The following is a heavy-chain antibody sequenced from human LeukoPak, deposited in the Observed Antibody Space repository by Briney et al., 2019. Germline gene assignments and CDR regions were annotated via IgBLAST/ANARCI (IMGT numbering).Heavy chain of an antibody. CDR1: GFTFDDYG. J-gene: IGHJ4*02. D-gene: IGHD3-22*01. Sequence: PGESLRLSCAASGFTFDDYGMSWVRQAPGKGLEWVSGINWNGGSTAYADSVKGRFTISRDNAKKSLYLQMNSLRAEDTALYYCARVFSHDSSAYYYGQFDYWGQGTLVTVSS. V-gene: IGHV3-20*04. CDR3: ARVFSHDSSAYYYGQFDY. CDR2: INWNGGST.